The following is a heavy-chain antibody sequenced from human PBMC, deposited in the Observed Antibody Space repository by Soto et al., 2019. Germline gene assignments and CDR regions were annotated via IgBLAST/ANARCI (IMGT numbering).Heavy chain of an antibody. CDR3: ARSPEYFDWSMTAPPGY. CDR2: ISYDGSNK. CDR1: GFTFSTYA. J-gene: IGHJ4*02. V-gene: IGHV3-30*04. D-gene: IGHD3-9*01. Sequence: GGSLRLSCAASGFTFSTYAFYWVRQAPGKGLEWVAVISYDGSNKYYADSVKGRFTISRDNSKNTLYLEMNSLRGEDTAVYYCARSPEYFDWSMTAPPGYWGQGTPVTVSS.